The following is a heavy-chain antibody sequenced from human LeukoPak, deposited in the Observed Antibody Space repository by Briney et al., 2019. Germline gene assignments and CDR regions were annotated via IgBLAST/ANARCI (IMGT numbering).Heavy chain of an antibody. V-gene: IGHV1-2*02. CDR3: ARGHRIINGLDV. CDR2: INPNSGGT. J-gene: IGHJ6*02. CDR1: VYTFTGYY. Sequence: ASVKVSCKAAVYTFTGYYMHWGRQAPGQGFEWMGWINPNSGGTKYAQKFQGRVTLTRDRSISTAYMELTTLPCDGTGIYYCARGHRIINGLDVWGQGTTVIVSS. D-gene: IGHD1-14*01.